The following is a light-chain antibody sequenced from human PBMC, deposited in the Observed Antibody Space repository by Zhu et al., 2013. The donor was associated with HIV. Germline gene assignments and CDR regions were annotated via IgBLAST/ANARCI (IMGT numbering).Light chain of an antibody. CDR3: QQYATSPLT. Sequence: DIVLTQSPGTLSLSPGERATLSCRASQSLSSSFLAWYQQKPGQAPRLLMYGASTRGTGIPDRFSGSGSGTDFSLTISSLEPEDFAVYYCQQYATSPLTFGGGTKVEIK. J-gene: IGKJ4*01. CDR2: GAS. CDR1: QSLSSSF. V-gene: IGKV3-20*01.